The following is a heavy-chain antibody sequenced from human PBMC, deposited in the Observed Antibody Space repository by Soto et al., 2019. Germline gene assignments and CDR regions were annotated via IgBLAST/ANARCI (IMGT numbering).Heavy chain of an antibody. CDR3: PRRSSSSPSSSYPGMDI. CDR1: GYTVTSYG. CDR2: SSAYNGNT. J-gene: IGHJ6*02. D-gene: IGHD6-6*01. V-gene: IGHV1-18*01. Sequence: ASAKVSCKASGYTVTSYGISWVRQAPGEGLEWMRWSSAYNGNTNYAQKLQGRVTMTTDTSTSTSYMERRSLRSGDTHVYYCPRRSSSSPSSSYPGMDIWGQGTRVTLSS.